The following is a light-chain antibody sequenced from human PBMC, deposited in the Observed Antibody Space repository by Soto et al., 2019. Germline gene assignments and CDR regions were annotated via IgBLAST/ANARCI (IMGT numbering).Light chain of an antibody. CDR1: HSVSGS. CDR3: QQYSNWPIT. V-gene: IGKV3-15*01. Sequence: EIVMTQSQATLPVSPCERATLFGRASHSVSGSLAWYQQQPGQAPRLLIYGTSTRATGIPARFSASGSGTEFTLTISSLQSEDVALYYCQQYSNWPITFGQGTRLEIK. J-gene: IGKJ5*01. CDR2: GTS.